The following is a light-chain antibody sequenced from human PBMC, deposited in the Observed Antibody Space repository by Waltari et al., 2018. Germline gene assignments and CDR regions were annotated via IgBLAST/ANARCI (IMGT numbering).Light chain of an antibody. V-gene: IGKV1-12*01. CDR2: GTS. CDR1: QNMRNR. J-gene: IGKJ3*01. CDR3: QQGNSFPIT. Sequence: DIQMTQSPSPVSVSVGHRVTITCRASQNMRNRFAWYQQKPGKAPNLLIYGTSSLQTGVPSRFSGSGSGTEFTLTISRLQPEDFGTYYCQQGNSFPITFGPGTKVEIK.